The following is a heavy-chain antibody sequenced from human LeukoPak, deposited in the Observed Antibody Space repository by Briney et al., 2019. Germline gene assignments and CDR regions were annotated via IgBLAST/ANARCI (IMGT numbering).Heavy chain of an antibody. Sequence: SETLSLTCTVSGGSISSGGYYWSWIRQHPGKGLEWSEYIYYSGSTYYNPSLKSRVTISVDTSKNHFSLKLSSVTAADTAVYYCAIVHPDGYDSSGYYYGYYYFDYWGQGTLVTVSS. V-gene: IGHV4-31*03. CDR1: GGSISSGGYY. D-gene: IGHD3-22*01. CDR3: AIVHPDGYDSSGYYYGYYYFDY. J-gene: IGHJ4*02. CDR2: IYYSGST.